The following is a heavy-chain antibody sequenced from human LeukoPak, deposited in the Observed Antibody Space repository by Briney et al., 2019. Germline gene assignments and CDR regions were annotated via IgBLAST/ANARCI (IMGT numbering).Heavy chain of an antibody. V-gene: IGHV1-18*01. Sequence: ASVKVSCKASGYTFTSYGISWVRQAPGQGLEWMGWISAYDGNTNYAQKLQGRVTMTTDTSTSTAYMELRSLRSDDTAVYYCARDRYSSGWSHGDYWGQGTLVTVSS. CDR2: ISAYDGNT. J-gene: IGHJ4*02. CDR1: GYTFTSYG. D-gene: IGHD6-19*01. CDR3: ARDRYSSGWSHGDY.